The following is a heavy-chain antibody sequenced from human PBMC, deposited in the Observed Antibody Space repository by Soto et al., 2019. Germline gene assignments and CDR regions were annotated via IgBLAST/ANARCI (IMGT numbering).Heavy chain of an antibody. CDR3: ARDTVLTGMFDL. Sequence: SETLSLTCTVSGGSIGSYHWSWVRQPPGKGLEWIASVYYTGTTIYNPSLGSRVTISIDAPENQISLKLTSVTAADTAFYYCARDTVLTGMFDLWGQGTLVTVSS. V-gene: IGHV4-59*01. CDR1: GGSIGSYH. D-gene: IGHD4-17*01. J-gene: IGHJ5*02. CDR2: VYYTGTT.